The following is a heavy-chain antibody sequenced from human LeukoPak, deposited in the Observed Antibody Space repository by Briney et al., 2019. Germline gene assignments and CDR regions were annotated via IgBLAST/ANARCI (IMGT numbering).Heavy chain of an antibody. J-gene: IGHJ4*02. CDR3: ARERYGITGGDY. V-gene: IGHV1-18*01. Sequence: ASVKVSCKASGYSFTSYGISWVRQAPGQGLEWMGWISAYNGNTNYAQKLQGRVTMTTDTSTSTDYMELGRLRSDETAVYYCARERYGITGGDYWGQGTLVTVSS. D-gene: IGHD7-27*01. CDR2: ISAYNGNT. CDR1: GYSFTSYG.